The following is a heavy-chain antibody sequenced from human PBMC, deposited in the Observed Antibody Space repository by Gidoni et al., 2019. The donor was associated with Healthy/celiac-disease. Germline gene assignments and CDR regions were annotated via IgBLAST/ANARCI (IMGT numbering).Heavy chain of an antibody. CDR3: AKDLRGYDSSLIDY. Sequence: VQLLESGGGLVQPGGSLRLSCSASGFTFSSYAMSWVRQAPGKGLEWVSSISGSGGSTYYADSVKGRFTISRDNSKNTLYLQMNSLRAEDTAVYYCAKDLRGYDSSLIDYWGQGTLVTVSS. CDR1: GFTFSSYA. J-gene: IGHJ4*02. CDR2: ISGSGGST. V-gene: IGHV3-23*01. D-gene: IGHD3-22*01.